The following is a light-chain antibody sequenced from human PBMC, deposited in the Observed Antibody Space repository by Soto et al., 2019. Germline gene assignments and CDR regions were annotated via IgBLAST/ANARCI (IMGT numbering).Light chain of an antibody. CDR1: QIVRSN. J-gene: IGKJ2*01. Sequence: DIQMTQSPSSLSASVGDRVTITCRASQIVRSNLNWYQQKPGKVPELLIYAASTLQPGVPSRFRGSGSGTYFTRTVSSLQPEDIATYHGQQTFLRPYTCGQGTQLEIE. V-gene: IGKV1-39*01. CDR2: AAS. CDR3: QQTFLRPYT.